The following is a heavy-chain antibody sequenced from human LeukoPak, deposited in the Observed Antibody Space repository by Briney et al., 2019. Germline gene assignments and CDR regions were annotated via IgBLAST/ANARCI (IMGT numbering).Heavy chain of an antibody. V-gene: IGHV3-23*01. CDR2: ISGSGDST. CDR3: AKGVWFGELSHFDY. J-gene: IGHJ4*02. D-gene: IGHD3-10*01. Sequence: GGSLRLSCAASGFTFSAYAISWVRQAPGKGLGWVSSISGSGDSTYSADSVKGRFTISRDNSKNTLYLQMNSLRVEDTAVYYCAKGVWFGELSHFDYWGQGSLVTVSS. CDR1: GFTFSAYA.